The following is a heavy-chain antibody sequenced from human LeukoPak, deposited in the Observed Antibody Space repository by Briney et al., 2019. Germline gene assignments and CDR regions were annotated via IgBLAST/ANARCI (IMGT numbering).Heavy chain of an antibody. V-gene: IGHV3-30*18. J-gene: IGHJ6*02. Sequence: GGSLRLSCAASGFTFSSYSMNWVRQAPGKGLEWVAVISYDGSNKYYADSVKGRFTISRDNSKNTLYLQMNSLRAEDTAVYYCAKEHATYGMDVWGQGTTVTVSS. CDR1: GFTFSSYS. CDR2: ISYDGSNK. CDR3: AKEHATYGMDV.